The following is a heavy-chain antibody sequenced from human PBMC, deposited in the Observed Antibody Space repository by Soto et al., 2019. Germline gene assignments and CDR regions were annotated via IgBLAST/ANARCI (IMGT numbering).Heavy chain of an antibody. CDR3: ARTYYYDSSGYYPFDY. J-gene: IGHJ4*02. CDR1: CYTFTSYG. CDR2: ISAYNGNT. Sequence: SGKVSFKASCYTFTSYGISWVRQAPGQGLEWMGWISAYNGNTNYAQKLQGRVTMTTDTSTSTAYMELRSLRSDDTAVYYCARTYYYDSSGYYPFDYWGQGTLVTVSS. V-gene: IGHV1-18*04. D-gene: IGHD3-22*01.